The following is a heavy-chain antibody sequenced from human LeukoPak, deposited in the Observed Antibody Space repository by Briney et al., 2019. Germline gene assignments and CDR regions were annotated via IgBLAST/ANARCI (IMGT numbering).Heavy chain of an antibody. J-gene: IGHJ3*02. CDR2: ISWNSGKI. D-gene: IGHD5-12*01. Sequence: PGRSLRLSCAASGFTFDDYGMHWVRQAPGKGLEWVSGISWNSGKIGYADSVKGRFTISRDNAKNSLYLQMNSLRAEDTAVYYCATANSGYGTGAFDIWGQGTMVTVS. CDR3: ATANSGYGTGAFDI. CDR1: GFTFDDYG. V-gene: IGHV3-9*01.